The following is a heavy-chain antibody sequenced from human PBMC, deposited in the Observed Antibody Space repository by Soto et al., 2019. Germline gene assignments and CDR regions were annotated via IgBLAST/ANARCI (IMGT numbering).Heavy chain of an antibody. CDR1: GFTFSSYG. CDR3: ARDAGMAYSSNWYREDNYHGIDYYHSMDV. Sequence: QVQLVESGGGGVQPGRSLTLSCAGSGFTFSSYGIHWALQAQGKGLELVAIIWHDVSKKDYADPVKGRFTISIDNPKNTLYLQMNSLRLKDTAVYYFARDAGMAYSSNWYREDNYHGIDYYHSMDVWGLGNTVTVS. CDR2: IWHDVSKK. J-gene: IGHJ6*02. V-gene: IGHV3-33*01. D-gene: IGHD6-13*01.